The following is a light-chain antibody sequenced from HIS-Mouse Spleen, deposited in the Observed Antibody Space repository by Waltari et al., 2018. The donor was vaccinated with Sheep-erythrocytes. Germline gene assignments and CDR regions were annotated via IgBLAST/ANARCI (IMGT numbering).Light chain of an antibody. Sequence: SYELTQPPSVSVSPGQTASITCSGDKLGDKYACWYQQKPGQSPVLVIYQVSKRPSGTPRRFYGSNAGNTATLTISGTQAMDEADYYCQAWDSSTAVFGGGTKLTVL. J-gene: IGLJ2*01. CDR1: KLGDKY. CDR3: QAWDSSTAV. V-gene: IGLV3-1*01. CDR2: QVS.